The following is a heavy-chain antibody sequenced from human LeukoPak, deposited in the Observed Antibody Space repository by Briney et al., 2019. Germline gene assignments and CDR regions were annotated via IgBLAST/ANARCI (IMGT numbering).Heavy chain of an antibody. CDR2: IRYDGSNK. Sequence: GGSQRLSCAASGFTFSSYGMHWVRQAPGKGLEWVAFIRYDGSNKYYADSVKGRFTISRDNSKNTLYLQMNSLRAEDTAVYYCAKDLKAHNYGSGLDYWGQGTLVTVSS. CDR1: GFTFSSYG. V-gene: IGHV3-30*02. J-gene: IGHJ4*02. CDR3: AKDLKAHNYGSGLDY. D-gene: IGHD3-10*01.